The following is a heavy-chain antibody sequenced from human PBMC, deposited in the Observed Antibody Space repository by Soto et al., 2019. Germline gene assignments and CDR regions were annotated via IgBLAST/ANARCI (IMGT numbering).Heavy chain of an antibody. J-gene: IGHJ5*01. CDR3: AKDTLRIQLWQNWYDY. V-gene: IGHV3-30*18. Sequence: QVQLVESGGGVVQPGRSLRLSCAASGFTFSSYGMHWVRQAPGKGLEGVAVISYDGSNKYYADSVKGRFTISRDNSKNTLYLQMNSLRAEDTAVYYCAKDTLRIQLWQNWYDYWGQGTLVTVSS. CDR1: GFTFSSYG. CDR2: ISYDGSNK. D-gene: IGHD5-18*01.